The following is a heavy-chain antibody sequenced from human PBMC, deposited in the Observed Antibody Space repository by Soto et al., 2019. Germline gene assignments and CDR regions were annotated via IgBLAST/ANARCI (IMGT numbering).Heavy chain of an antibody. J-gene: IGHJ3*01. D-gene: IGHD3-22*01. CDR1: GASLSSGGYS. CDR3: ARGLGYDSNGRFLAAFDV. Sequence: QVQLQESGPGLAKPSQTLSLTCTVSGASLSSGGYSWTWIRQGPGKALEWIGYIFHTGTTFYNPSLKSRVVMSIEKSDNQFSLNLRSVTAADTAVYYCARGLGYDSNGRFLAAFDVWGQGTMVTVSS. V-gene: IGHV4-31*03. CDR2: IFHTGTT.